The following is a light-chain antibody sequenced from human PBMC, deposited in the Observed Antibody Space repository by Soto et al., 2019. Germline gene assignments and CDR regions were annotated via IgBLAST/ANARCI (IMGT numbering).Light chain of an antibody. V-gene: IGKV3-15*01. CDR3: QQYNNWPYT. Sequence: EIVMTQSPATLSVSPGERATLSCRASQSVSSNLAWYQQKRGQAPGLLIYGASTRATGIPTRFSGSGSGTEFTLTISSLQSEEFAVYYCQQYNNWPYTFGQGTKLEIK. J-gene: IGKJ2*01. CDR1: QSVSSN. CDR2: GAS.